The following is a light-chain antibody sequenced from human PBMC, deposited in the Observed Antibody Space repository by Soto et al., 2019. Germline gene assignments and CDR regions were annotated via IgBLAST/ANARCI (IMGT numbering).Light chain of an antibody. CDR1: SSDVVGNKY. V-gene: IGLV2-14*01. Sequence: SFLTTPSSVSGSPGQYITISFTGTSSDVVGNKYVSWYQQYPGKVPKLLINKVTNRPSGVSYRFSGSKSGNTASLTISALLAEDEADYFCASSTSDSLYVFGPGTKVTVL. CDR2: KVT. J-gene: IGLJ1*01. CDR3: ASSTSDSLYV.